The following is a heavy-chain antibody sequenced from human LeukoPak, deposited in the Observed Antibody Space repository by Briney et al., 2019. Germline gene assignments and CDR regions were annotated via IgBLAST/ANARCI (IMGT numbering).Heavy chain of an antibody. CDR1: GGSFSGYY. CDR3: ARLYSSGWYNDAFDI. V-gene: IGHV4-34*01. CDR2: INHSGST. J-gene: IGHJ3*02. D-gene: IGHD6-19*01. Sequence: SETLSLTCAVYGGSFSGYYWSWIRQPPGRGLEWIGEINHSGSTNYNPSLESRVTISVDTSKNQFSLKLSSVTAADTAEYYCARLYSSGWYNDAFDIWGQGTMVTVSS.